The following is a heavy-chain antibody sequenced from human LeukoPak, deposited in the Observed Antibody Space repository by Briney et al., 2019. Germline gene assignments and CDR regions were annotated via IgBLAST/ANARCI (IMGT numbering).Heavy chain of an antibody. CDR1: GGSLSSYY. D-gene: IGHD4-17*01. J-gene: IGHJ4*02. CDR3: ARDNDYGGTFDY. CDR2: IYTSGST. Sequence: SETLSLTCTVSGGSLSSYYWSWIRQPAGKGLEWIGRIYTSGSTNYNPSLKSRVTMSVDTSKNQFSLKLSSVTAADTAVYYCARDNDYGGTFDYWGQGTLVTVSS. V-gene: IGHV4-4*07.